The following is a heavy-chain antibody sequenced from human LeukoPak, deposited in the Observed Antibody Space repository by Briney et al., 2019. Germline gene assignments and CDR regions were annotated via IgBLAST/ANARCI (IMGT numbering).Heavy chain of an antibody. CDR2: INSDGSST. J-gene: IGHJ4*02. CDR3: ARGRYSSGWYYFDY. D-gene: IGHD6-19*01. V-gene: IGHV3-74*01. Sequence: GGSLRLPCAASGFTFSSYWMHWVRHAPGKGLVWVSRINSDGSSTSYADSVKGRFTISRDNAKNTLYLQMNSLRAEDTAVYYCARGRYSSGWYYFDYWGQGTLVTVSS. CDR1: GFTFSSYW.